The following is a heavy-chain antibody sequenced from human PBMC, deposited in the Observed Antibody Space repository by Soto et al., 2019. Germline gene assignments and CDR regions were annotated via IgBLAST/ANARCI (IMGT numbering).Heavy chain of an antibody. Sequence: PGASLTLSCAASGFTFSSYALPCVRQAPGKGLEWLAVISYDGSNKYYADSVKGRFTISRDDSKNTLYLQMNSLRAEDTAVYYCARDVGGHRVDIVATTLMDVWGQGTTVTVSS. D-gene: IGHD5-12*01. CDR3: ARDVGGHRVDIVATTLMDV. J-gene: IGHJ6*02. V-gene: IGHV3-30-3*01. CDR2: ISYDGSNK. CDR1: GFTFSSYA.